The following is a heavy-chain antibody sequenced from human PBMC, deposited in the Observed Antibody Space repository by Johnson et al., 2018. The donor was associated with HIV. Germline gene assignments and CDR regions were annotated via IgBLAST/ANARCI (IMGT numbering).Heavy chain of an antibody. CDR3: AKDFSSSSNAFDI. V-gene: IGHV3-15*01. CDR2: IKSKTDGGTT. CDR1: GFTFSNAW. Sequence: VQLVESGGGLVKPGGSLRLSCAASGFTFSNAWMSWVRQAPGKGLEWVGRIKSKTDGGTTDYAAPVKGRFTIPRDDSKKTLYLHMNSLKPEDTAVYYCAKDFSSSSNAFDIWGQGTMVTVSS. J-gene: IGHJ3*02. D-gene: IGHD6-6*01.